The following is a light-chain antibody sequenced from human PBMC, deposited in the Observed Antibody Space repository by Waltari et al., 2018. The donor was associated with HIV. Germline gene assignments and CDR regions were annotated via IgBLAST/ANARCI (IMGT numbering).Light chain of an antibody. CDR2: VNSDGSH. Sequence: QLVLTQSPSASASLGASVKLTCTLSSGHSNYAIAWHQQQPEKGPRYLMKVNSDGSHFKGDGIPDRFSGSTSGAERYLTISSLQSEDEADYYCQTWGTGIGVFGGGTKLTVL. J-gene: IGLJ2*01. V-gene: IGLV4-69*01. CDR3: QTWGTGIGV. CDR1: SGHSNYA.